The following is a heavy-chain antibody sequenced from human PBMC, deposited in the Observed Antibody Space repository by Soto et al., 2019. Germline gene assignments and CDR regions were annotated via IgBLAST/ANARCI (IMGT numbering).Heavy chain of an antibody. D-gene: IGHD3-3*01. CDR2: INAGNGNT. CDR1: GYTFTSYA. J-gene: IGHJ6*03. Sequence: QVQLVQSGAEVKKPGASVKVSCKASGYTFTSYAMHWVRQAPGQRLEWMGWINAGNGNTKYSQKFQGRVTITRETSASTAYMELSSLRSEDTAVYYCARASTQITIFGVGISRGYMDVWGKGTTVTVA. V-gene: IGHV1-3*01. CDR3: ARASTQITIFGVGISRGYMDV.